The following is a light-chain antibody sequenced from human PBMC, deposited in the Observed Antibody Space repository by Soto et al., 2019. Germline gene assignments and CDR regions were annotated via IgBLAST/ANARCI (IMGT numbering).Light chain of an antibody. CDR3: HQFGSSPPAFT. CDR2: GAS. CDR1: QSVSTRY. J-gene: IGKJ2*01. Sequence: ESMLTQSPGTLSLSPGERATLSCRASQSVSTRYLAWYQQKPGQAPRLLIYGASIRATGIPDRFSGSGSGTVFTLTISRLEPEDCAVYYCHQFGSSPPAFTFGQGTKLE. V-gene: IGKV3-20*01.